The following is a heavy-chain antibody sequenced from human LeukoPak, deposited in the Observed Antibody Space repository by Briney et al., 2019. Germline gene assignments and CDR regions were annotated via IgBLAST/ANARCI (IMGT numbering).Heavy chain of an antibody. J-gene: IGHJ4*02. CDR1: GYSINSGYY. V-gene: IGHV4-61*01. D-gene: IGHD3-10*01. Sequence: KPSETLSLTCAVSGYSINSGYYWSWIRQPPGKGLEWIGYIYYSGSTNYNPSLKSRVTISVDTSKNQFSLKLSSVTAADTAVYYCARDVGSGSYFDWGQGTLVTVSS. CDR2: IYYSGST. CDR3: ARDVGSGSYFD.